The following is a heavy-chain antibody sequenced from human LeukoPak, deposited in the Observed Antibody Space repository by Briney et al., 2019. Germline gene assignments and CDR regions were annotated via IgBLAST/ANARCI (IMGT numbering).Heavy chain of an antibody. CDR3: ARSVPTYYYDSSGYLFDY. CDR1: GFTFSSHW. CDR2: INPDGSGT. J-gene: IGHJ4*02. D-gene: IGHD3-22*01. Sequence: GGSLRLSCAASGFTFSSHWMYWVRQAPGKGLVYVSRINPDGSGTGYADSVKGRFTISRDNAKNTLYLQMNSLRAEDTAVYYCARSVPTYYYDSSGYLFDYWGQGTLVTVSS. V-gene: IGHV3-74*01.